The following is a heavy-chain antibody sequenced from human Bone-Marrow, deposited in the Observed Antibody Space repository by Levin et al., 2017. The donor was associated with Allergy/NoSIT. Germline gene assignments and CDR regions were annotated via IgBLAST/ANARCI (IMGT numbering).Heavy chain of an antibody. CDR3: AKDYSSGNYDYYYYMED. J-gene: IGHJ6*03. CDR1: GFTFSSNA. V-gene: IGHV3-30*18. CDR2: ISYDGSNE. Sequence: SGGSLRLSCAASGFTFSSNAMHWVRQAPGKGLEWVAVISYDGSNEYYADSVKGRFTISRDNSKNTLYLQMNSLRTDDTAVYYCAKDYSSGNYDYYYYMEDGAKGTRVTVSS. D-gene: IGHD6-19*01.